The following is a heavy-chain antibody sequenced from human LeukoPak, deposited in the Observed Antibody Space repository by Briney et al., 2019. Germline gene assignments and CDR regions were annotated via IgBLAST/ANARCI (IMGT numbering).Heavy chain of an antibody. CDR2: IYSSGST. V-gene: IGHV3-53*01. CDR1: GFTVSSNY. J-gene: IGHJ4*02. Sequence: GGSLRLSCAASGFTVSSNYMSWVRQAPGKGLEWVSVIYSSGSTYYADSVKGRFTISRDNSKNTLYLQMNSLRAEDTAVYYCASYDSSGYFDYWGQGTLVTVS. CDR3: ASYDSSGYFDY. D-gene: IGHD3-22*01.